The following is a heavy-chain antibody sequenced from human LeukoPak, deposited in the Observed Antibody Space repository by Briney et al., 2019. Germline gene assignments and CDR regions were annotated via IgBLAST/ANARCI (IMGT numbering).Heavy chain of an antibody. J-gene: IGHJ4*02. CDR3: ARQSPQWLQSIDY. Sequence: GESLKISCKGSGYSFSSYWIGWVRQMPGKGLEWMAIIYPGDSETTYSPSFHGQVTISADKSISTAYLQWSSLKASDTAMYYCARQSPQWLQSIDYWGQGTLVTVSS. CDR2: IYPGDSET. V-gene: IGHV5-51*01. CDR1: GYSFSSYW. D-gene: IGHD5-24*01.